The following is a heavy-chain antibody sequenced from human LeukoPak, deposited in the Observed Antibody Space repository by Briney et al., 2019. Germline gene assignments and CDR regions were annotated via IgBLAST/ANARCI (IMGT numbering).Heavy chain of an antibody. D-gene: IGHD6-19*01. Sequence: ASVTVSCTASDYTFTSYGISWVRQAPGQGLEWMGWISAYNGNTNYAQKLQGRVTMTTDTSTSTAYMELRSLRSDDTAVYYCARESGGVAVAGTPWFDPWGQGTLVTVSS. CDR3: ARESGGVAVAGTPWFDP. CDR1: DYTFTSYG. CDR2: ISAYNGNT. V-gene: IGHV1-18*01. J-gene: IGHJ5*02.